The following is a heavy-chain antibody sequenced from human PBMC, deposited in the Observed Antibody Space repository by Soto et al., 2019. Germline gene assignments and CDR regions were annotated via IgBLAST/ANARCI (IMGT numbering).Heavy chain of an antibody. D-gene: IGHD3-10*02. CDR3: AREVDGTRAVRLVFEI. CDR2: IYYSGST. Sequence: PSVTLSLTWTVACGSISGHDWSCIRQHTGKGLEWIGYIYYSGSTNYNPSLQSRVTISVDTSKYQFSLKLSSVTAADTAVYYFAREVDGTRAVRLVFEIRGHRTMVPVSS. J-gene: IGHJ3*02. V-gene: IGHV4-59*11. CDR1: CGSISGHD.